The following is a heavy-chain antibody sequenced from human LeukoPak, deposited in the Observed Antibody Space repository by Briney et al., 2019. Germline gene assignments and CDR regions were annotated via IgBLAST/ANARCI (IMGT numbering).Heavy chain of an antibody. Sequence: ASVKVSCKASGYTFTSYAMNWVRQAPGQGLEWMGWINTNTGNPTYAQGFTGRFVFSLDTSVSTAYLQISSLKSEDTAVYYCAREWSLGWSELNYYYYYYMDVWGKGTTVTVSS. CDR2: INTNTGNP. D-gene: IGHD6-19*01. CDR3: AREWSLGWSELNYYYYYYMDV. CDR1: GYTFTSYA. J-gene: IGHJ6*03. V-gene: IGHV7-4-1*02.